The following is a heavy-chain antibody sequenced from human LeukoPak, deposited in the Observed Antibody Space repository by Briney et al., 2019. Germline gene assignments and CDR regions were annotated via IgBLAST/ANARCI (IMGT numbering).Heavy chain of an antibody. CDR3: AKTQGYFDY. CDR1: GFTFSNYG. CDR2: ISGSGGTT. V-gene: IGHV3-23*01. Sequence: PGGSLRLSCAASGFTFSNYGMTWVRQAPGKGLEWVSGISGSGGTTYDADSVKGRFPVSRDNSKNKLYLQMNSLRADDTAVYFCAKTQGYFDYWGQGTLVTVSS. J-gene: IGHJ4*02.